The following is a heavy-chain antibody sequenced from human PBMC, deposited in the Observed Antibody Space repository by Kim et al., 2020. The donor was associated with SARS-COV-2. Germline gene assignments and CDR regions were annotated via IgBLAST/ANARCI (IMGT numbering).Heavy chain of an antibody. CDR1: GGSISSGGYY. D-gene: IGHD4-17*01. Sequence: SETLSLTCTVSGGSISSGGYYWSWIRQHPGKGLEWIGYIYYSGSTYYNPSLKSRVTISVDTSKNQFSLKLSSVTAADTAVYYCARVDYGDYEGVYWGQGTLVTVSS. J-gene: IGHJ4*02. CDR2: IYYSGST. V-gene: IGHV4-31*03. CDR3: ARVDYGDYEGVY.